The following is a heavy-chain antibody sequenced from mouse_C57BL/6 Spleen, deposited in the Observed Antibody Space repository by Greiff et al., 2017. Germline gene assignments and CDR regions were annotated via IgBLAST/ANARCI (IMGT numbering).Heavy chain of an antibody. Sequence: EVQLQQSGPELVKPGASVKMSCKASGYTFTDYNMHWVKQSHGKSLEWIGYINPNNGGTSYNQKFKGKATLTVNKSSITAYMELRSLTAEDSAVYCCALYSNYESYFDYWGQGTTLTVSS. V-gene: IGHV1-22*01. CDR2: INPNNGGT. J-gene: IGHJ2*01. D-gene: IGHD2-5*01. CDR3: ALYSNYESYFDY. CDR1: GYTFTDYN.